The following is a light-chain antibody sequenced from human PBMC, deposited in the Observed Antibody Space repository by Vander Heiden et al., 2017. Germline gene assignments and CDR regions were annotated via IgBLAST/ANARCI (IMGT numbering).Light chain of an antibody. CDR2: DND. CDR1: NSNIGKYF. Sequence: QSVLMQPPSVSAAPGQMVAISCSGSNSNIGKYFVSWYQHLPGTAPKLLIYDNDQRPSGIPDRLSGSKSGTSATLGITGLLTGDEGDYFCATWDDSLHAVVFGGGTKLTVL. J-gene: IGLJ3*02. V-gene: IGLV1-51*01. CDR3: ATWDDSLHAVV.